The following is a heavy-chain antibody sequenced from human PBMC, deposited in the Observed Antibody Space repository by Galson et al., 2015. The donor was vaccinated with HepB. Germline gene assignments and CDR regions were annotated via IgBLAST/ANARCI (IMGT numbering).Heavy chain of an antibody. J-gene: IGHJ4*02. V-gene: IGHV6-1*01. CDR1: GDSVSSNSGA. CDR2: TYYRSKWNN. Sequence: CAISGDSVSSNSGAWNWIRQSPSRGLEWLGRTYYRSKWNNDYAVSVKSRITINPDTAKNQFSLQLSSVTPEDTAVYYCARQTGYFDSWGQGTLVTVSS. CDR3: ARQTGYFDS.